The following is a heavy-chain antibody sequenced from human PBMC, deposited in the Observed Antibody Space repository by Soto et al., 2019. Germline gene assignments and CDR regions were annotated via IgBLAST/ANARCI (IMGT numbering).Heavy chain of an antibody. D-gene: IGHD2-2*02. V-gene: IGHV4-31*03. Sequence: TLSLTCTVSGGSITTGGSYWSWIRQHPGKGLEWIGNIYHSGNTYYNPSLKSRLTISVDTSKNHFSLMVDSVTAADTAVYYCARARFQVLYGKPYFDSWGQGTLVTVSS. J-gene: IGHJ4*02. CDR3: ARARFQVLYGKPYFDS. CDR2: IYHSGNT. CDR1: GGSITTGGSY.